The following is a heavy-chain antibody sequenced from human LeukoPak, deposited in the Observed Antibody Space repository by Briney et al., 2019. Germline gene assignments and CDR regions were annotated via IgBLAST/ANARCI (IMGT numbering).Heavy chain of an antibody. CDR2: ISAYNGNT. V-gene: IGHV1-18*01. Sequence: GESLKISCKGSGYSFTSYGISWVRQAPGQGLEWMGWISAYNGNTNYAQKLQGRVTMTTDTSTSTAYMELRSLRSDDTAVYYCASGRQLLSYGQGERPLYYYYYYMDVWGKGTTVTVSS. CDR1: GYSFTSYG. D-gene: IGHD2-2*01. CDR3: ASGRQLLSYGQGERPLYYYYYYMDV. J-gene: IGHJ6*03.